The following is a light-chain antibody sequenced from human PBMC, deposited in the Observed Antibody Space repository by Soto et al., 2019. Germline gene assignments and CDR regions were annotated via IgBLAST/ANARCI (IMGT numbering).Light chain of an antibody. V-gene: IGLV2-14*01. Sequence: QSVLTQPASVSGSPGQSITISCTGTSSDVGGYNYVSWYQQHPGKAPKLMIYDVSNRPSGVSNRFSGYKSGNTASLTISGLQAEDEADYYCSPYTSSSTFYVFGTGTKVTVL. CDR2: DVS. J-gene: IGLJ1*01. CDR3: SPYTSSSTFYV. CDR1: SSDVGGYNY.